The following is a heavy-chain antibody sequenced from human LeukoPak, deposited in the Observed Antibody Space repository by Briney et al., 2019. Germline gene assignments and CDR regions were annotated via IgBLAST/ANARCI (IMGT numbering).Heavy chain of an antibody. Sequence: SETLSLTCAVYGGSFSGYYWSWIRQPPGKGLEWIGEINHSGSTNYNPSLKSRVTISVDTSKNQFSLKLSSVTAADTAVYYCARGWLIREYYDFWSGYYPDAFDIWGQGTMVTVSS. CDR1: GGSFSGYY. D-gene: IGHD3-3*01. CDR3: ARGWLIREYYDFWSGYYPDAFDI. J-gene: IGHJ3*02. V-gene: IGHV4-34*01. CDR2: INHSGST.